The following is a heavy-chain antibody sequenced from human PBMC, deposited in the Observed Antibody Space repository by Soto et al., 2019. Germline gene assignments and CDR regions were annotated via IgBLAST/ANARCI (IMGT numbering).Heavy chain of an antibody. D-gene: IGHD6-6*01. Sequence: ASETLSLICTVSGGSVNSDNFYWSWIRQPPGRGLEWIGYIYYTGSTNYNPSLKSRVTISIDTSRNQFSLKLSSVTAADTAVYYCAREFSNSPEAFDSWGQGSLVTASS. CDR3: AREFSNSPEAFDS. J-gene: IGHJ4*02. CDR2: IYYTGST. V-gene: IGHV4-61*01. CDR1: GGSVNSDNFY.